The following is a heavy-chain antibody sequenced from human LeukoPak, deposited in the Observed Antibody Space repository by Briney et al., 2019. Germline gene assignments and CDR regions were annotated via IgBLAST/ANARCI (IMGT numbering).Heavy chain of an antibody. J-gene: IGHJ3*02. D-gene: IGHD6-6*01. CDR3: AKDQGGIAAPPAFDI. V-gene: IGHV3-30*02. CDR1: GFTFSSYA. Sequence: PGRSLRLSCAASGFTFSSYAMHWVRQAPGKGLEWVAFIRYDGSNKYYADSVKGRFTISRDNSKNTLYLQMNSLRAEDTAVYYCAKDQGGIAAPPAFDIWGQGTMVTVSS. CDR2: IRYDGSNK.